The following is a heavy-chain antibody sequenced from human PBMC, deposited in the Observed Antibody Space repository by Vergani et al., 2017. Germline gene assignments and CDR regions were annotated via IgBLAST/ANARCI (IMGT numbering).Heavy chain of an antibody. CDR1: GYSFTSYW. J-gene: IGHJ5*02. V-gene: IGHV5-51*01. D-gene: IGHD2-15*01. CDR2: IYPGDSDT. CDR3: AXLSGGSCYSCRDGWFDP. Sequence: EVQLVQSGAEVKKPGESLKISCKGSGYSFTSYWIGWVRQMPGKGLEWMGIIYPGDSDTRYSPSFQGQVTISADKSIRTAYLQWRSLKASDTAMYYCAXLSGGSCYSCRDGWFDPGGQGTLVTVSS.